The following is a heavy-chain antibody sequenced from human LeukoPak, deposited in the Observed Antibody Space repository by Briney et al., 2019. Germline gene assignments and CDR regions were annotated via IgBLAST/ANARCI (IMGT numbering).Heavy chain of an antibody. CDR3: ARGQQLGFYYYYYMDV. CDR1: GGSFSGYY. CDR2: IKHSGST. Sequence: SETLSLTCAVYGGSFSGYYWSWIRQPPGKGLEWIGEIKHSGSTNYNPSLKSRVNISVDKSKNQFSLKLSSVTAADTAVYYCARGQQLGFYYYYYMDVWGKGTTVTVSS. V-gene: IGHV4-34*01. J-gene: IGHJ6*03. D-gene: IGHD6-6*01.